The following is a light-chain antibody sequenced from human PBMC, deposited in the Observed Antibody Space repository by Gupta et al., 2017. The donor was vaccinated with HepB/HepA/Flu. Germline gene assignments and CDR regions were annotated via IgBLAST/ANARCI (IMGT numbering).Light chain of an antibody. CDR1: QSVSTTY. CDR2: GAS. Sequence: EIVLTQSPGTLSLSPGERATLSCRASQSVSTTYLAWYQQKSGQAPRLLIHGASSRATGIPDRFSGSGSGTEFTLTISRLEPEDFAVYFCQQYGGSSYTFGQGTKLEIK. J-gene: IGKJ2*01. CDR3: QQYGGSSYT. V-gene: IGKV3-20*01.